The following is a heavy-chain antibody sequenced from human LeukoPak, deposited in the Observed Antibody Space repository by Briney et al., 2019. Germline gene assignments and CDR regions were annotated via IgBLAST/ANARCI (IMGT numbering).Heavy chain of an antibody. D-gene: IGHD4-23*01. J-gene: IGHJ4*02. CDR2: VYYRGST. Sequence: SETLSLTCTVSGGSISRSDYYWGWIRQSPGKGLEYIGNVYYRGSTYYSPSLKSRVTISVDRSKNQFSLKLSSVTAADTAVYYCARNYGGNSHFDYWGQGTLVTVSS. CDR1: GGSISRSDYY. V-gene: IGHV4-39*07. CDR3: ARNYGGNSHFDY.